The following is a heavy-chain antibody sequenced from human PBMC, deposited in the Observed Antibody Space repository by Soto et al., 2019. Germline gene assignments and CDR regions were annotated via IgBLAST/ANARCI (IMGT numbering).Heavy chain of an antibody. V-gene: IGHV3-64D*08. CDR1: GFTFSSYA. J-gene: IGHJ3*02. CDR2: IRSDGGNT. Sequence: GGSLRLSCAASGFTFSSYAMHWVRQATGKGLEWVAAIRSDGGNTYYADSVKGRFTISRDNSKNTLYLQMSSLRAEDTAVYYCVKDAGRHAFDIWGQGTMVTVSS. CDR3: VKDAGRHAFDI.